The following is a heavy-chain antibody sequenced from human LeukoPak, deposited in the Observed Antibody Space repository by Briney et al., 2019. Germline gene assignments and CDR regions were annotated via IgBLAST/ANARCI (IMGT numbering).Heavy chain of an antibody. V-gene: IGHV3-74*01. J-gene: IGHJ5*02. CDR2: VSTDGSTT. CDR1: GFTFSSSW. Sequence: GGSLRLSCAASGFTFSSSWMHWVRQAAGKGLEWVSHVSTDGSTTAYAASVQGRFTISRDNAKNTVFLQLNSLRAEDTAVYYSARSIGYGASWGQGTLVTVSS. CDR3: ARSIGYGAS. D-gene: IGHD5-18*01.